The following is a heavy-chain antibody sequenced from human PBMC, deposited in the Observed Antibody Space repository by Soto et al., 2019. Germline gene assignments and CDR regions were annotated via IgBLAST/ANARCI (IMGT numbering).Heavy chain of an antibody. J-gene: IGHJ4*02. Sequence: EVQLLESGGDLIQPGGSLRLSCVASGLTFGSRAMSWVRQSPGEGLEWVSTITDTGGDAKYADSVRGRFAISRDNSKNTLYLQMNSLRVEDTAVYYCAKDPDRYDYVWGTYRYIDHWGQGTLVTVSS. CDR2: ITDTGGDA. CDR1: GLTFGSRA. V-gene: IGHV3-23*01. D-gene: IGHD3-16*02. CDR3: AKDPDRYDYVWGTYRYIDH.